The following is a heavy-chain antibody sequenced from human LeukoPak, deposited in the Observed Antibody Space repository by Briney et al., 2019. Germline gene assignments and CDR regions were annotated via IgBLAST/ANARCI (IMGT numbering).Heavy chain of an antibody. Sequence: SETLSLTCVVSGYSISSGYYWGWIRQPPGKGLEWIGSIYHSGSTYYNPSLKSRVTISVDTSKNQFSLKLSSVTAADTAVYYCARRGYYDSVKWFDPWGQGTLVTVSS. CDR2: IYHSGST. V-gene: IGHV4-38-2*01. CDR1: GYSISSGYY. D-gene: IGHD3-3*01. J-gene: IGHJ5*02. CDR3: ARRGYYDSVKWFDP.